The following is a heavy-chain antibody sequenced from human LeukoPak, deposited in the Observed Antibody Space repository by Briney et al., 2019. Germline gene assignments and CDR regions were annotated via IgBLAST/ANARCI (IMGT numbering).Heavy chain of an antibody. V-gene: IGHV1-2*04. CDR3: ARDPSYSSSWYGLGPPDY. CDR2: INPNSGGT. J-gene: IGHJ4*02. CDR1: GYTFTGYY. Sequence: ASVKVSCKASGYTFTGYYMHRVRQAPGQGLEWMGWINPNSGGTNYAQKFQGWVTMTRDTSISTAYMELSRLRSDDTAVYYCARDPSYSSSWYGLGPPDYWGQGTLVTVSS. D-gene: IGHD6-13*01.